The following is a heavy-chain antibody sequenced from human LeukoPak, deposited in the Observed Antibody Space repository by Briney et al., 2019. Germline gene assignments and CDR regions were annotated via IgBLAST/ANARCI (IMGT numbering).Heavy chain of an antibody. CDR1: GGSISSYY. CDR3: ASKYTRTYYDFWSGSYFDY. CDR2: IYYSGST. D-gene: IGHD3-3*01. Sequence: SETLSLTCTVSGGSISSYYWSWIRQPPGKGLEWIGYIYYSGSTNYNPSLKSRVTISVETSKNQFSLKLSSVTAADTAVYYCASKYTRTYYDFWSGSYFDYWGQGTLVTVSS. V-gene: IGHV4-59*01. J-gene: IGHJ4*02.